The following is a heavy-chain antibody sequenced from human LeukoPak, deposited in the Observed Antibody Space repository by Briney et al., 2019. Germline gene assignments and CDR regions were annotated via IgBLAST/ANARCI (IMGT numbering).Heavy chain of an antibody. CDR1: GGSISSGSYY. D-gene: IGHD6-6*01. V-gene: IGHV4-61*02. CDR2: IYTSGST. J-gene: IGHJ4*02. CDR3: ARESSIAARTFDY. Sequence: PSETLSLTCTVSGGSISSGSYYWSWIRQPAGKGLEWIGRIYTSGSTNYNPSLKSRVTISVDKSKNQFSLKLSSVTAADTAVYYCARESSIAARTFDYWGQGTLVTVSS.